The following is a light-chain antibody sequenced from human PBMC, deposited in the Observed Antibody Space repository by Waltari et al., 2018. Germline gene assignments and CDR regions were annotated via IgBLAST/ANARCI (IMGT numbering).Light chain of an antibody. CDR2: GAS. J-gene: IGKJ4*01. CDR1: QAIGHNF. CDR3: EQYDGSVLT. V-gene: IGKV3-20*01. Sequence: CRASQAIGHNFLVWYQQKPGQAPRLLIHGASRRATGVPDRCSGSGSGTDFALTISRLEVEDFAVYYCEQYDGSVLTFGGGTKVEIK.